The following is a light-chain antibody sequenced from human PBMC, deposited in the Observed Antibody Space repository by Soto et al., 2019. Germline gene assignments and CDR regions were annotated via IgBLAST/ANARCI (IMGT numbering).Light chain of an antibody. CDR3: QHYNSYSEA. V-gene: IGKV1-5*03. J-gene: IGKJ1*01. CDR2: KAS. Sequence: DIQMTQSPSTLSGSVGDRVTITCRASQTISSWLAWYQQKPGKAPKLLIYKASTLKSGVPSRLSGSGSGTAFTLNISSLHPDDFATYYCQHYNSYSEAFGQGTKVELK. CDR1: QTISSW.